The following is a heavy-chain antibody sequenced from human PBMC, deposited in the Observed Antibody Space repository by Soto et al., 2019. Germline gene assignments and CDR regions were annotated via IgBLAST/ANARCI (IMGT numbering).Heavy chain of an antibody. D-gene: IGHD6-19*01. CDR2: ISAYNGNT. V-gene: IGHV1-18*01. Sequence: ASVKVSCKASGYTFTSYVISWVRQAPGQGLEWMGWISAYNGNTNYAQKLQGRVTMTTDTSTSTAYMELRSLRSDDTAVYYCARRGGIAVAGNWFDPWGQGTLVTVSS. J-gene: IGHJ5*02. CDR1: GYTFTSYV. CDR3: ARRGGIAVAGNWFDP.